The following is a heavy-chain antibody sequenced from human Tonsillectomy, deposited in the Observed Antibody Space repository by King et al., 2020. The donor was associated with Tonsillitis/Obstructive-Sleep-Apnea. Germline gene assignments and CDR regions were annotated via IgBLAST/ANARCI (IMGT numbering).Heavy chain of an antibody. J-gene: IGHJ6*03. Sequence: VQLVGSGGGLVQPGGSLRLSCAASGFTFGSYWMHWVRQAPGKGLVWVSHINSDGSSTSYGDSVKGRFTISRDNAKNTLYLQMNSLRAEDTAVYYCARDLPASYYYYYYMDVWGKGTTVTVSS. CDR3: ARDLPASYYYYYYMDV. CDR2: INSDGSST. CDR1: GFTFGSYW. V-gene: IGHV3-74*01.